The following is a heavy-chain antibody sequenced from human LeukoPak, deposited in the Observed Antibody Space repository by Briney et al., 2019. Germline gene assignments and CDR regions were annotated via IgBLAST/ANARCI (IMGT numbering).Heavy chain of an antibody. CDR3: ARGREMATMEAAFDI. V-gene: IGHV1-46*01. Sequence: ASVKVSCKASGYTFTSYHMHWVRQAPGQGLEWMGIINPSGGSTSYAQKFQGRVTMTRDTSTSTVYMELSSLRSEDTAVYYCARGREMATMEAAFDIWGQGTMVTVSS. CDR1: GYTFTSYH. CDR2: INPSGGST. D-gene: IGHD5-24*01. J-gene: IGHJ3*02.